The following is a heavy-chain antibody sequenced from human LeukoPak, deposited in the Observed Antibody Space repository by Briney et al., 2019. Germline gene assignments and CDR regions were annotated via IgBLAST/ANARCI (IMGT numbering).Heavy chain of an antibody. CDR2: IYYSGST. J-gene: IGHJ3*02. Sequence: SETLSLTCTVSGGSISSSSYYWGRIHQPPGKGLEWIGSIYYSGSTYYNPSLKSRVTISVDTSKNQFSLKLSSVTAADTAVYYCARQLGSKNAFDIWGQGTMVTVSS. CDR1: GGSISSSSYY. CDR3: ARQLGSKNAFDI. V-gene: IGHV4-39*01.